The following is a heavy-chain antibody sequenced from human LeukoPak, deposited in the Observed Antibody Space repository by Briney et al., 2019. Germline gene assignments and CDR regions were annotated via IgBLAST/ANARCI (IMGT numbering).Heavy chain of an antibody. D-gene: IGHD5-24*01. J-gene: IGHJ3*01. Sequence: SQTLSLTCTVSGGSISSRSYHWSWIRQPPGKGLEWIGEINHGSTNYNPSLKSRVTISVDTSKNQFSLKLSSVTAADTAVYYCARGSSGLRWLQRWGQGTMVTVSS. CDR3: ARGSSGLRWLQR. CDR1: GGSISSRSYH. CDR2: INHGST. V-gene: IGHV4-39*07.